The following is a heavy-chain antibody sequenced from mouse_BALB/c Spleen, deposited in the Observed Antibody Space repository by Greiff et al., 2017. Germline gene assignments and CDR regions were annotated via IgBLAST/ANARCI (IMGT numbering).Heavy chain of an antibody. J-gene: IGHJ4*01. V-gene: IGHV5-9-3*01. CDR3: ARHYYGSYAMDY. D-gene: IGHD1-1*01. Sequence: EVQGVESGGGLVKPGGSLKLSCAASGFTFSSYAMSWVRQTPEKRLEWVATISSGGSYTYYPDSVKGRFTISRDNAKNTLYLQMSSLRSEDTAMYYCARHYYGSYAMDYWGQGTSVTVSS. CDR1: GFTFSSYA. CDR2: ISSGGSYT.